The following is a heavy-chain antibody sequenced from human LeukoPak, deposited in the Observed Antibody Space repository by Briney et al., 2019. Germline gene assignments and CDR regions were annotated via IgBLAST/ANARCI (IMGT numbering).Heavy chain of an antibody. V-gene: IGHV3-15*01. J-gene: IGHJ4*02. CDR3: ATGPLGY. Sequence: PGGSLRLSCAASGLIFSKAWMTWVRQAPGKGLEWVGRITSNSDGGTTDYATPVKGRFVISRDDSKTTLYLQMNSLKTEDTAIYYCATGPLGYWGQGTLLTVSS. CDR2: ITSNSDGGTT. CDR1: GLIFSKAW.